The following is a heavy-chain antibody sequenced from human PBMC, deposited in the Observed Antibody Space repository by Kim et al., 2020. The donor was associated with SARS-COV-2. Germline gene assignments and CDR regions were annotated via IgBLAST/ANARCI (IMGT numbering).Heavy chain of an antibody. D-gene: IGHD3-10*01. CDR2: INSDGSST. Sequence: GGSLRLSCAASGFTFSSYWMHWVRQAPGKGLVWVSRINSDGSSTSYADSVKGRFTISRDNAKNTLYLQMNSLRAEDTAVYYCAREHRGGFRGPYYYMDVWGKGTTVTVSS. CDR1: GFTFSSYW. J-gene: IGHJ6*03. V-gene: IGHV3-74*01. CDR3: AREHRGGFRGPYYYMDV.